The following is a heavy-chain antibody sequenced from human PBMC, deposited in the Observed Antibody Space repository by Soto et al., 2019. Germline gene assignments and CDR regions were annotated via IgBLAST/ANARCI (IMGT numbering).Heavy chain of an antibody. CDR3: ARDSVASEYSSSSGYYYYYYGMDV. D-gene: IGHD6-6*01. V-gene: IGHV1-69*13. CDR2: IIPIFGTA. CDR1: GGTFSSYA. Sequence: SVKVSCKASGGTFSSYAISWVRQAPGQGLEWMGGIIPIFGTANYAQKFQGRVTITADESTSTAYMELSSLRSEDTAVYYCARDSVASEYSSSSGYYYYYYGMDVWGQGTTVTISS. J-gene: IGHJ6*02.